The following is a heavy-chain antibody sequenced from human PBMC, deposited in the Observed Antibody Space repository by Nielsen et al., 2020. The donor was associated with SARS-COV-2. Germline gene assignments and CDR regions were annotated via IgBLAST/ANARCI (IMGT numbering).Heavy chain of an antibody. V-gene: IGHV3-20*01. CDR3: ARDPIGGARPYYFDY. CDR1: GFTFDDYG. J-gene: IGHJ4*02. D-gene: IGHD1-26*01. Sequence: GEPLKISCAASGFTFDDYGMSWVRQAPGKGLEWVSGINWNGGSTGYADSVKGRFTISRDNAKNSLYLQMNSLRAEDTALYHCARDPIGGARPYYFDYWGQGTLVTASS. CDR2: INWNGGST.